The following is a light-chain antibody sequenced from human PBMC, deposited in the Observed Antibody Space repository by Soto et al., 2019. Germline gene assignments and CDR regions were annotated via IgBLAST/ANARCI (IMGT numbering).Light chain of an antibody. Sequence: DIQMTQSPSSLSASVGDRVTITCRTSQSISSYLNWYQQKPGKAPKLLIYAASTLQSGVPSRFSGSESGTDYTLTISSLQPEDFATYYCQQTYSILAFGQGTKVDIK. J-gene: IGKJ1*01. CDR2: AAS. V-gene: IGKV1-39*01. CDR1: QSISSY. CDR3: QQTYSILA.